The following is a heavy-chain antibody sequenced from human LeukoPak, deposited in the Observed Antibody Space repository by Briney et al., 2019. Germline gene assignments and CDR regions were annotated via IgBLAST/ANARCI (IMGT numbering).Heavy chain of an antibody. V-gene: IGHV3-33*06. CDR1: GFTFSSYG. CDR2: IWYDGSNK. J-gene: IGHJ4*02. D-gene: IGHD5-24*01. CDR3: AKDGEGMATISYSFDY. Sequence: VGSLRLSCAASGFTFSSYGMHWVRQAPGKGLEWVAVIWYDGSNKYYADSVKGRFTISRDNSKNTLYLQMNSLRAEDTAVYYCAKDGEGMATISYSFDYWGQGTLVTVSS.